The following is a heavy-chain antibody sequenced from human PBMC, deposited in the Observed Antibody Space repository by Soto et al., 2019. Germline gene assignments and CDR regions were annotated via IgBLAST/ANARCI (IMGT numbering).Heavy chain of an antibody. CDR1: GGSFSGYY. CDR2: INHSGST. V-gene: IGHV4-34*01. J-gene: IGHJ4*02. Sequence: SETLSLTCAAYGGSFSGYYWSWIRQPPGKGLEWIGEINHSGSTNYNPSLKSRVTISVDTSKNQFSLKLSSVTAADTAVYYCARDSIGGAARPFDYWGQGTLVTVSS. D-gene: IGHD6-6*01. CDR3: ARDSIGGAARPFDY.